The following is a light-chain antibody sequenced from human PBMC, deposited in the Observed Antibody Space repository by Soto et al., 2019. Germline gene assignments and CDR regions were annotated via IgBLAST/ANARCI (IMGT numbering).Light chain of an antibody. CDR3: QKYNNWLPIT. CDR2: YAS. CDR1: QSVRNN. J-gene: IGKJ5*01. Sequence: EIMMTPSPATLSVSQGERATISCRASQSVRNNIAWYQQKPGQAPRLLIYYASTRSTVIPARFSDSGSGTAFTLIISSLHSEDFGRYYCQKYNNWLPITFGQGTLLEIK. V-gene: IGKV3-15*01.